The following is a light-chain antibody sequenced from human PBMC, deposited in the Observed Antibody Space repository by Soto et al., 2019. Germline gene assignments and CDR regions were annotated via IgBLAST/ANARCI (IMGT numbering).Light chain of an antibody. J-gene: IGLJ1*01. Sequence: QSVLTQPPSASGTPGQRVTISCSGSSSNIGSNYVYWYQQFPGTAPKLLIYRNNQRPSGVPDRFSGSKSGTSASLAISGLRSEDEGDYYCAAWDDSLSAYVFGTGTKATVL. CDR1: SSNIGSNY. V-gene: IGLV1-47*01. CDR2: RNN. CDR3: AAWDDSLSAYV.